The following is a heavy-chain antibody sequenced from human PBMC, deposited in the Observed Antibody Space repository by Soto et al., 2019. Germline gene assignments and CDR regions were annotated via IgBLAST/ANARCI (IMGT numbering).Heavy chain of an antibody. CDR3: ARDRGRRFDP. Sequence: GGSLRLSCAASGFSFSDDYMTWIRQAPGKGLEWVSYISSSGNTIYYADSVKGRFTVSRDNAKNSLSLQMNSLRAEDTAVYYCARDRGRRFDPWGQGTLVTAPQ. CDR2: ISSSGNTI. J-gene: IGHJ5*02. V-gene: IGHV3-11*01. CDR1: GFSFSDDY.